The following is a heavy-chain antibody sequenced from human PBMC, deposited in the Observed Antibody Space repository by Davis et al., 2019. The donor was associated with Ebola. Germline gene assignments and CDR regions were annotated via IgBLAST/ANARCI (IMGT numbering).Heavy chain of an antibody. J-gene: IGHJ6*02. CDR2: INAGNGNT. CDR1: GYTFTSYG. Sequence: ASVKVSCKASGYTFTSYGISWVRQAPGQGLEWMGWINAGNGNTKYSQKFQGRVTITRDTSATTAYMELSSLRSEDTAVYYCARDCIRTGCYNYGMDVWGQGTTVTVSS. D-gene: IGHD2-2*02. CDR3: ARDCIRTGCYNYGMDV. V-gene: IGHV1-18*04.